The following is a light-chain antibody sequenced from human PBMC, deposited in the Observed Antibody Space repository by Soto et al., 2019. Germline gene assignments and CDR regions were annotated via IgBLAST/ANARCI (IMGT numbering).Light chain of an antibody. Sequence: EIVMTQSPATLSVSPGERATLSCRASQSVSSTLAWYQQKPGQAPRLLIYGASTRATGIPARFSGSGSGTEFTLTISRLQSEDFAIYYCQHYNEWPLTFGGATKVEIK. CDR1: QSVSST. CDR2: GAS. CDR3: QHYNEWPLT. V-gene: IGKV3-15*01. J-gene: IGKJ4*01.